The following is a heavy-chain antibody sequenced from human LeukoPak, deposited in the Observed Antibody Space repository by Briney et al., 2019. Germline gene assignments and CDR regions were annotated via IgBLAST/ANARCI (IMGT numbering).Heavy chain of an antibody. CDR3: ARDKNYYGSGSPSLDAFDI. Sequence: PGGSLRLSCAASGFTFSSYAMSWVRQAPGKGLEWVALIWYDGSNLYYADSVKGRFTISKDSSKNTLYLHMNSLRAEDTAVYYCARDKNYYGSGSPSLDAFDIWGQGTMVTVSS. CDR1: GFTFSSYA. V-gene: IGHV3-33*08. CDR2: IWYDGSNL. J-gene: IGHJ3*02. D-gene: IGHD3-10*01.